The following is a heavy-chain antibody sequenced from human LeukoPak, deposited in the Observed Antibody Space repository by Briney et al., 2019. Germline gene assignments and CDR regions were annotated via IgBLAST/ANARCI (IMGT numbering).Heavy chain of an antibody. CDR2: MNPNSGNT. D-gene: IGHD3-10*01. V-gene: IGHV1-8*01. Sequence: ASVKVSCKASGYTFTTYDTNWVRQPTGQGLEWMGWMNPNSGNTGYAQKFQGRVTMTRNTSMSTAYMELNSLRSEDTAVYYYARANYYGSGKKDLDYWGQGTLVTVSS. J-gene: IGHJ4*02. CDR1: GYTFTTYD. CDR3: ARANYYGSGKKDLDY.